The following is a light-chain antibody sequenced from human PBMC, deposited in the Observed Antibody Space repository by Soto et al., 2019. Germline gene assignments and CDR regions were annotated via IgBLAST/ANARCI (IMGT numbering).Light chain of an antibody. V-gene: IGLV2-14*01. J-gene: IGLJ2*01. Sequence: QSVLTQPASVSGSPEQSITISCTGTSSDVGGYNYVSWYQQHPGKAPKLMIYDVSNRPSGVSNRFSGSKSGNTASLTISGLQAEDEADYYCSSYTSSSTPLFGGGTKLTVL. CDR2: DVS. CDR1: SSDVGGYNY. CDR3: SSYTSSSTPL.